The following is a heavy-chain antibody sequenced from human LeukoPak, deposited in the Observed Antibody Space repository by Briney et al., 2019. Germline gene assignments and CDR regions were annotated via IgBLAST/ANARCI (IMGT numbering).Heavy chain of an antibody. CDR1: GYTFSDYY. Sequence: ASVKVSCKTSGYTFSDYYIFWVRQAPGQGLEWMGHINLDSGATVFAQKFRGRVTMTWDMSIGTAYMELITLLSDDTAIYYCARYESGSYNLDSWGQGTLVTVSS. D-gene: IGHD3-10*01. J-gene: IGHJ5*01. CDR3: ARYESGSYNLDS. V-gene: IGHV1-2*06. CDR2: INLDSGAT.